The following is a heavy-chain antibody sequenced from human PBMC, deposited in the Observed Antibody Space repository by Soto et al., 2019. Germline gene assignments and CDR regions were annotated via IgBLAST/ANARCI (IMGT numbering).Heavy chain of an antibody. D-gene: IGHD2-2*01. J-gene: IGHJ4*02. CDR2: IKSKNDGGTT. V-gene: IGHV3-15*07. CDR3: TSAGQYCTSTTCKAY. Sequence: EVKVVESGGGLVKPGGSLRLSCAASGFGFTNSWMNWVRQAPGKGLEWVGRIKSKNDGGTTDYAAPVQGRFTISRDDSKTTIYLQMNSLKTEDTAVYYCTSAGQYCTSTTCKAYWGQGTPVTVSS. CDR1: GFGFTNSW.